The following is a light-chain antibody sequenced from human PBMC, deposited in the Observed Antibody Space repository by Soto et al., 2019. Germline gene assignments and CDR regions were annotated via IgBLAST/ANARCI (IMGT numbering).Light chain of an antibody. CDR2: GAF. CDR3: HQYDRWPLS. Sequence: EIVMTQSPATLSVSPGETATLSCRASESVKTNLAWYQQKPGQAPRLLIYGAFTRAAGIPFSFSGSASGTEFTLAISSLQSEDFAVYYCHQYDRWPLSLGGGTKVEIK. J-gene: IGKJ4*01. V-gene: IGKV3-15*01. CDR1: ESVKTN.